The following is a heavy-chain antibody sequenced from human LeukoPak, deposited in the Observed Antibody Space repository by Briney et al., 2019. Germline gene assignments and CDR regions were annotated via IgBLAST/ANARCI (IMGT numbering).Heavy chain of an antibody. CDR1: GFTFSSYW. V-gene: IGHV3-7*03. Sequence: GGSLRLSCAASGFTFSSYWMSWVRQAPGKGLEWVANIKQDGSEKYYVDSVKGRFTISRDNAKNSLCLQMNSLRAEDTAVYYCARDRVRQNYYYGMDVWGQGTTVTVSS. D-gene: IGHD1-1*01. CDR2: IKQDGSEK. CDR3: ARDRVRQNYYYGMDV. J-gene: IGHJ6*02.